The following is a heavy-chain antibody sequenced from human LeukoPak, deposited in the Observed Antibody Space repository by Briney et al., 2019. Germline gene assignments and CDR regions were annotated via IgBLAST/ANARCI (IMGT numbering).Heavy chain of an antibody. Sequence: PGGSLRLSCAASGFTFSTYSMNWVRQAPGKGLEWVSSISSTNSYIYYADSVEGRFTTSRDNAKNSLYLQMNSLRAEDTAVYYCARARRLYGSGSYVVYWGQGTLVTVSS. CDR2: ISSTNSYI. V-gene: IGHV3-21*01. J-gene: IGHJ4*02. CDR1: GFTFSTYS. CDR3: ARARRLYGSGSYVVY. D-gene: IGHD3-10*01.